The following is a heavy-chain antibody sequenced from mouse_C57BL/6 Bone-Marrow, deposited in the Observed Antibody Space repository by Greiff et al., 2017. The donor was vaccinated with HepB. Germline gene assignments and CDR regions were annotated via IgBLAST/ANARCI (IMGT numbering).Heavy chain of an antibody. V-gene: IGHV1-52*01. CDR1: GYTFTSYW. CDR2: IDPSDSET. CDR3: ARLGALYYAMDY. Sequence: QVQLQQPGAELVRPGSSVKLSCKASGYTFTSYWMHWVKQRPIQGLEWIGNIDPSDSETHYNQKFKDKATLTVDKSSSTAYMQLSSLTSEDSAVYYCARLGALYYAMDYWGQGTSVTVSS. J-gene: IGHJ4*01.